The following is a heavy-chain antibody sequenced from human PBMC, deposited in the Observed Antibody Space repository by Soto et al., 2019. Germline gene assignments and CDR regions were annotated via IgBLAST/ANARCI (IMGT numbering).Heavy chain of an antibody. CDR3: ARESKKRYRSSPPFDY. CDR2: INHSGST. V-gene: IGHV4-34*01. D-gene: IGHD6-6*01. J-gene: IGHJ4*02. CDR1: GGSFSGYY. Sequence: SETLSLTCAVYGGSFSGYYWSWVRQPPGKGLEWIGEINHSGSTNYNPSLKSRVTISVDTSKNQFSLKLSSVTAADTAVYYCARESKKRYRSSPPFDYWGQGTLVTVSS.